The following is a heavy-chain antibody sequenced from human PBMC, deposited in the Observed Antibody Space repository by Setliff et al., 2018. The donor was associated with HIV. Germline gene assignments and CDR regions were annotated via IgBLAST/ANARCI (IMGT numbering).Heavy chain of an antibody. J-gene: IGHJ6*03. CDR3: ARGALVPAAIGAYYYYMDV. Sequence: ASVKVSCKASGYTFTTYAMNWVRQAPGQGPEWMGWINTNTGNPTYAPGFTGRFVFSLDTSVSTAYLQISSLKAEDTVVYYCARGALVPAAIGAYYYYMDVWGKGTTVTVSS. CDR1: GYTFTTYA. V-gene: IGHV7-4-1*02. CDR2: INTNTGNP. D-gene: IGHD2-2*01.